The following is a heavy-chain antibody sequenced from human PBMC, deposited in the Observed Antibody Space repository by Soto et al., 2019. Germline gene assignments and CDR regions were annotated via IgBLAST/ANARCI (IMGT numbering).Heavy chain of an antibody. V-gene: IGHV5-51*01. J-gene: IGHJ4*02. D-gene: IGHD3-3*01. Sequence: GESLKISCKGSGYSFTSYWIGWVRQMPGKGLEWMGIIYPGDSDTRYSPSFQGQVTISADKSISTAYLQWSSLKASDTAMYYCARRHQLAGPDYDFWSGPMYYFDYWGQGTLVTVSS. CDR2: IYPGDSDT. CDR1: GYSFTSYW. CDR3: ARRHQLAGPDYDFWSGPMYYFDY.